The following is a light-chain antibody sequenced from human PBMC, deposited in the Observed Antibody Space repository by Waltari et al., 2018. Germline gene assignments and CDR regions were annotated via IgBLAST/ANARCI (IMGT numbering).Light chain of an antibody. CDR2: RNN. CDR3: AAWDDSLSGWV. CDR1: NSNISPNY. V-gene: IGLV1-47*01. Sequence: QSVLTQPPSASGTPGQTLTISCSGRNSNISPNYVCWYQPVPETAPNLLLYRNNQRPSGVPDRFSGSKSGTSASLAISGLRSEDEADYYCAAWDDSLSGWVFGGGTKLTVL. J-gene: IGLJ3*02.